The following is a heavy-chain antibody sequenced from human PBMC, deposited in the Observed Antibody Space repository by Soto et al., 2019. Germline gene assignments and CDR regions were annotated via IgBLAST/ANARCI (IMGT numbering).Heavy chain of an antibody. D-gene: IGHD5-18*01. V-gene: IGHV3-23*01. CDR2: IGGSGGST. Sequence: EVQLLESGGGLVQPGGSLRLSCAASGFSFTSHAMSWVRQAPGKGVEWVSAIGGSGGSTYYADSVKGRFTISRDNSKNTLYLQMNSLRDEDTALYYCAKDRYSTVMDPPYYFDYWGQGTLVTVSS. CDR1: GFSFTSHA. J-gene: IGHJ4*02. CDR3: AKDRYSTVMDPPYYFDY.